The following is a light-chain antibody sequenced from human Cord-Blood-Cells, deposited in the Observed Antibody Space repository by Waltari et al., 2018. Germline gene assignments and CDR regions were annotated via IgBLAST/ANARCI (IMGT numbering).Light chain of an antibody. CDR1: QSMSSY. Sequence: DIQMTQSPSSLSASVGDRVPITCRARQSMSSYLNWYQQKPGKAPKLLIYAASSLQSGVPSRFSGSGSGTDFTLTISSLQPEDFATYYRQRSYSTPRTFGQGTKVEIK. CDR2: AAS. V-gene: IGKV1-39*01. CDR3: QRSYSTPRT. J-gene: IGKJ1*01.